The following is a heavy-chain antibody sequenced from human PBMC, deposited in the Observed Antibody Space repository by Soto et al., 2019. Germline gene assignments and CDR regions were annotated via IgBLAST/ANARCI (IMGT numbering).Heavy chain of an antibody. V-gene: IGHV1-69*13. CDR3: ARPLRDRNYYYGMAV. Sequence: SVKVSCKASGGTFSKYAFSWVRQAPGQGLEWLGGTIPMFGTPNYAQKFQGRVAISADESTATVYMELSSLRSEDTAVYFCARPLRDRNYYYGMAVWGQGTTVTVSS. CDR1: GGTFSKYA. J-gene: IGHJ6*02. CDR2: TIPMFGTP. D-gene: IGHD3-22*01.